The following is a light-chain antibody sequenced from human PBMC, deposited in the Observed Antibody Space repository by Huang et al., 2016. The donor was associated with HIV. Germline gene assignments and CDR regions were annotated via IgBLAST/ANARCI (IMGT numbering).Light chain of an antibody. CDR2: WAS. CDR3: QQYYYTPHT. J-gene: IGKJ2*01. CDR1: QSLFYRSNNKKY. Sequence: DIVMTQSPDSLTVSLGERATINCKSSQSLFYRSNNKKYIAWYQQKPGPPPKLLIYWASIRESGVPDRFSVSESGTDCTLTISSPQAEDVAIYYCQQYYYTPHTFGQGAKLEIK. V-gene: IGKV4-1*01.